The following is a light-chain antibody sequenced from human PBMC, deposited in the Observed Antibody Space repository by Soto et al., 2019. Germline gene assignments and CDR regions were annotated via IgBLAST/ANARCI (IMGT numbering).Light chain of an antibody. CDR1: QSVSRY. Sequence: EIVLTQSPATLSLSPGERVTLSCRASQSVSRYLAWYQQKPGQAPRLLIYDASNRATGIPARFSGSGSGTDFTLTISSLQSEDFALYYCQQYHNWPPYTFGQGTKLEIK. J-gene: IGKJ2*01. V-gene: IGKV3-11*01. CDR2: DAS. CDR3: QQYHNWPPYT.